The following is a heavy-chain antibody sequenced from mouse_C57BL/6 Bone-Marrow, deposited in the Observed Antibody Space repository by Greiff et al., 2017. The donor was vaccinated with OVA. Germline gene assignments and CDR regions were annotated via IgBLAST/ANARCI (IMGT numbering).Heavy chain of an antibody. CDR2: IDPENGDT. V-gene: IGHV14-4*01. D-gene: IGHD2-14*01. CDR1: GFNIKDDY. Sequence: VQLQQSGAELVRPGASVKLSCTASGFNIKDDYMHWVKQRPEQGLEWIGWIDPENGDTEYASKFQGKATITADTSSNTAYLQLSSLTSEDTAVYYCAIGDGSFDYWGQGTTLTVSS. CDR3: AIGDGSFDY. J-gene: IGHJ2*01.